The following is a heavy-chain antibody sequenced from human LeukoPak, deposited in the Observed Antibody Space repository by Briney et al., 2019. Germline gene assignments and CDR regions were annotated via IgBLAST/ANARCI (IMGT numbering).Heavy chain of an antibody. V-gene: IGHV1-8*01. CDR3: ARGPPKLGNYYYYYGMDV. J-gene: IGHJ6*02. Sequence: ASVKVSCKASGYTFTSYDINWVRQAPGQGLEWMGWMNPNSGNTGYAQKFQGRVTMTRNTSISTAYMELSSLRSEDTAVYYCARGPPKLGNYYYYYGMDVWGQGTTVTVSS. CDR2: MNPNSGNT. D-gene: IGHD7-27*01. CDR1: GYTFTSYD.